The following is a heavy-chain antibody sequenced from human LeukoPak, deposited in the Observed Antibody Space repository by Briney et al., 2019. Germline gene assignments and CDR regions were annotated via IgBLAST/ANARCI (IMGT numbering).Heavy chain of an antibody. J-gene: IGHJ3*02. CDR1: GGSISSYY. Sequence: SETLSLTCTVSGGSISSYYWSWIRQPPGKGLEWIGYIYYSGSTNYNPSLKSRVTISVDTSKNQFSLKLSSVTAADTAVYCCARGQAEEMLAFDIWGQGTMVTVSS. CDR2: IYYSGST. D-gene: IGHD5-24*01. V-gene: IGHV4-59*01. CDR3: ARGQAEEMLAFDI.